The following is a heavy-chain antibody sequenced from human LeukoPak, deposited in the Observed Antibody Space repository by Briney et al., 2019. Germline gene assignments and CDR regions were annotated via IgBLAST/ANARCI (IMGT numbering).Heavy chain of an antibody. CDR1: GFTFSTYS. CDR3: ARDRVASGRFGEVAS. J-gene: IGHJ5*02. V-gene: IGHV3-21*01. Sequence: GGSLRLSCAASGFTFSTYSMNWVRQAPGKGLEWVSFISGGGSYIYYAESVKGRFTISRDNAKNSLFLQMNSLRAEDTAIYYCARDRVASGRFGEVASWGQGTLVTVSS. D-gene: IGHD3-10*01. CDR2: ISGGGSYI.